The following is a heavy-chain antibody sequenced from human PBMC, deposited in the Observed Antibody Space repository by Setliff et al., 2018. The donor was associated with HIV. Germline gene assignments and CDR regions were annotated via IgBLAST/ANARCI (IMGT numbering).Heavy chain of an antibody. Sequence: SETLSLTCTVSGGSISNSDFYWGWIRQSPGQGLEWIGSIHHSGTAYDNPSLKSRVTISVDPSKNQLLLRLSSVTAADTAVYYCARLSGGMVPNYWGQGTLVTVSS. CDR2: IHHSGTA. V-gene: IGHV4-39*01. CDR3: ARLSGGMVPNY. D-gene: IGHD3-10*01. J-gene: IGHJ4*02. CDR1: GGSISNSDFY.